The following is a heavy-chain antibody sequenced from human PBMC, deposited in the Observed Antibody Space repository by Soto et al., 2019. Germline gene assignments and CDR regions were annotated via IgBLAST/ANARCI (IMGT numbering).Heavy chain of an antibody. CDR3: ARAMXDGYXACDY. CDR1: GGSISSGDYY. V-gene: IGHV4-39*01. J-gene: IGHJ4*02. CDR2: IYYDGNT. Sequence: SETLSLTCTVSGGSISSGDYYWSWIRQPPGKGLESIANIYYDGNTYYNTSLKGRVTISLDTSKNQFSLRLNSVTAADTAVYYCARAMXDGYXACDYWGQGTLVTVSS. D-gene: IGHD5-12*01.